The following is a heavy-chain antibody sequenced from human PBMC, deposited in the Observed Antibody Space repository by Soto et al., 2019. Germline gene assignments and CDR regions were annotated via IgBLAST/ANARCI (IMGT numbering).Heavy chain of an antibody. V-gene: IGHV3-43*01. Sequence: GSLRLSCAASGFSFEDYTMHWVRQGPGKGPEWISLISWDGGITDYSDSVKGRFISSRDNSKNSLFLEMNSLTSEDAAIYFCARDSYDILTGQKRYFDFWGQGTLVTVSS. D-gene: IGHD3-9*01. CDR2: ISWDGGIT. J-gene: IGHJ4*02. CDR1: GFSFEDYT. CDR3: ARDSYDILTGQKRYFDF.